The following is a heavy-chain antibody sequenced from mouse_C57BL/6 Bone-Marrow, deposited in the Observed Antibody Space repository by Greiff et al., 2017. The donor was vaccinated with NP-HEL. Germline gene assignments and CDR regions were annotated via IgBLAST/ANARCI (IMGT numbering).Heavy chain of an antibody. V-gene: IGHV1-56*01. D-gene: IGHD2-1*01. Sequence: QVQLQQSGPELVRPGASVKISCKAPGYTFTSHWMQWVRQRPGQGLEWIGEIFPGSGSTYYNEKVKGKATLTVDPSSSTAYMQLSSLTSEDSAVYFCASLYYGNYDWFDYWGQGTTLTVSS. CDR3: ASLYYGNYDWFDY. CDR1: GYTFTSHW. CDR2: IFPGSGST. J-gene: IGHJ2*01.